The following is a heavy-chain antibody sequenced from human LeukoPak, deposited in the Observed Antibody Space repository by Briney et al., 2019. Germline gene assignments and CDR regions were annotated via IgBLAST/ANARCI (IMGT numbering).Heavy chain of an antibody. CDR3: AKDVTPDSGWDLDY. J-gene: IGHJ4*02. V-gene: IGHV3-23*01. CDR1: GFTFSTYT. Sequence: GGSLRLSCAASGFTFSTYTMSWVRQAPGKGLEWVSSIYNSGAGIFYADSVKGRFTISRDNSKNTLYLQMNSLRAEDTAVYYCAKDVTPDSGWDLDYWGQGTLVTVSS. D-gene: IGHD6-19*01. CDR2: IYNSGAGI.